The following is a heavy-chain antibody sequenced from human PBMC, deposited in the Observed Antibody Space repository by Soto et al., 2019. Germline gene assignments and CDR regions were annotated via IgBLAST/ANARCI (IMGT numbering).Heavy chain of an antibody. D-gene: IGHD4-17*01. Sequence: QVQLVQSGAEVNKPGASVKVSCKASGYTFTSYGISWVRQAPGQGLEWMGWISIYNGNTNYAQKLRGRVTMTTDTSTSTAYMELRSLRSDDTAVYYCARDVRSHDYGHYYYGMDVWGQGTTVTVSS. V-gene: IGHV1-18*01. CDR3: ARDVRSHDYGHYYYGMDV. CDR1: GYTFTSYG. CDR2: ISIYNGNT. J-gene: IGHJ6*02.